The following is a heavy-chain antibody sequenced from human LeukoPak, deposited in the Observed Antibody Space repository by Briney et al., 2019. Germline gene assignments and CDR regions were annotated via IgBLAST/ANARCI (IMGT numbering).Heavy chain of an antibody. V-gene: IGHV3-21*01. Sequence: GGSLRLSCAASGFTFSSYAMTWVRQAPGKGLEWVSSISSSRSYIYYAASVKGRFTISRDNAKNSLYLQMNSLRAEDTAVYYCARGSAADYWGQGTLVTVSS. CDR3: ARGSAADY. CDR2: ISSSRSYI. D-gene: IGHD6-6*01. J-gene: IGHJ4*02. CDR1: GFTFSSYA.